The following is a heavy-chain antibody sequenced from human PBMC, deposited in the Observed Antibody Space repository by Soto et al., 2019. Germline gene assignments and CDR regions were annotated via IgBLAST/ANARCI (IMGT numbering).Heavy chain of an antibody. Sequence: PETLSLTCSVSGGSISSSSYYWGWIRQSPGKGLEWLGSIDYSGSTYFNPSLKSRLTMSADAAKNQFSLKLSSVTAADTAIYYCVRHPPGVLLVGEPKVGFDTWGQGTRVTVSS. CDR2: IDYSGST. CDR3: VRHPPGVLLVGEPKVGFDT. CDR1: GGSISSSSYY. D-gene: IGHD3-10*01. J-gene: IGHJ3*02. V-gene: IGHV4-39*01.